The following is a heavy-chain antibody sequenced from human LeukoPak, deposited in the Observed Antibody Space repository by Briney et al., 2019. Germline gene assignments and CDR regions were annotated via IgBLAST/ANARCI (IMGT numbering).Heavy chain of an antibody. Sequence: GGSLRLSCAASGFTVSNKYMSWVRQAPGKGLEWVSIIYSGGSTYYADSVKGRFTISRDNSKNTLYLQMNSLRVEDTAVYYCARDARTSGRFDPWGQGTLVTVSS. CDR1: GFTVSNKY. J-gene: IGHJ5*02. D-gene: IGHD1-14*01. CDR2: IYSGGST. V-gene: IGHV3-53*01. CDR3: ARDARTSGRFDP.